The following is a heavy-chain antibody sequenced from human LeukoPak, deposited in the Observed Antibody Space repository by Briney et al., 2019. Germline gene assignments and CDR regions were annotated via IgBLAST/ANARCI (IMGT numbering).Heavy chain of an antibody. CDR2: IYPGDSDT. V-gene: IGHV5-51*01. CDR3: ARTNADDFWSGYYLGWFDP. J-gene: IGHJ5*02. CDR1: GYSFTSYW. D-gene: IGHD3-3*01. Sequence: ESLKISCKGSGYSFTSYWIGWVRPMPGKGLEWMGIIYPGDSDTRYSPSFQGQVTISADKSISTAYLQWRSLKASDAAMYYCARTNADDFWSGYYLGWFDPWGQGTLVTVSS.